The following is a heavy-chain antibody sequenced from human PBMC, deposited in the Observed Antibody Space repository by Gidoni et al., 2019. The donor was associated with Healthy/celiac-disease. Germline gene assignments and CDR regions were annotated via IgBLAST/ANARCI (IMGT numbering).Heavy chain of an antibody. CDR1: GFTFSSYA. D-gene: IGHD5-18*01. CDR2: ISGSGGST. J-gene: IGHJ3*02. CDR3: AKGTRGGYSYGYLAFDI. Sequence: EVQLLESGGGLVQPGGSLRLSCAASGFTFSSYAMSWVRQAPGKGLEWVSAISGSGGSTYYADSVKGRFTISRDISKNTLYLQMNSLRAEDTAVYYCAKGTRGGYSYGYLAFDIWGQGTMVTVSS. V-gene: IGHV3-23*01.